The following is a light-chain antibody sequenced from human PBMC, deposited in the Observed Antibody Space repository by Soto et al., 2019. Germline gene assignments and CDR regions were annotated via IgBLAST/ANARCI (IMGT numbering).Light chain of an antibody. J-gene: IGKJ1*01. Sequence: EIVLTQSPGTLSLSPGDRATLSCRASESVSGIYIAWYQQKPGQSPRLVVYGASNRAAGIPDRFSGSGSGTDFTLTISRLEPEDFAAYYCHQYGRTFGQGTKVDIK. CDR3: HQYGRT. V-gene: IGKV3-20*01. CDR1: ESVSGIY. CDR2: GAS.